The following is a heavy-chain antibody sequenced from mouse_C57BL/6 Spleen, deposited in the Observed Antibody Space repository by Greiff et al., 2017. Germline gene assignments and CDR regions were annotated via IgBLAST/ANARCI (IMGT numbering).Heavy chain of an antibody. CDR3: AREDYERGTFAY. Sequence: EVMLVESGGGLVQPGGSLKLSCAASGFTFSDYYMYWVRQTPEKRLEWVAYISNGGGSTYYPDTVKGRFTISRDNAKNTLYLQMSRLKAEDTAMYYWAREDYERGTFAYWGQGTLVTVSA. D-gene: IGHD2-4*01. CDR2: ISNGGGST. V-gene: IGHV5-12*01. J-gene: IGHJ3*01. CDR1: GFTFSDYY.